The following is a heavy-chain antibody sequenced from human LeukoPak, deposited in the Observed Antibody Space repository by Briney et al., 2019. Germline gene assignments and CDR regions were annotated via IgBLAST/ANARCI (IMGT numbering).Heavy chain of an antibody. V-gene: IGHV3-21*01. CDR2: INSGSTYT. CDR3: ARSLTTLTYEGY. J-gene: IGHJ4*02. Sequence: PGGSLRLSCAASVFTFSSYMMNWVRQAPGKGLEWVSSINSGSTYTYYTESVKGRFTVSRDNAKNSLFLQMNSLRAEDTAIYYCARSLTTLTYEGYWGQGTLVTVSS. CDR1: VFTFSSYM. D-gene: IGHD1-1*01.